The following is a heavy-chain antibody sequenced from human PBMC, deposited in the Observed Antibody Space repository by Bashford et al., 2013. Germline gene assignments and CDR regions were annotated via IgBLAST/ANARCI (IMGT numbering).Heavy chain of an antibody. CDR2: INPSSGGP. D-gene: IGHD2-15*01. CDR1: GGTFSSHA. Sequence: ASVKVSCKASGGTFSSHAIYWVRQAPGQGLEWVGGINPSSGGPKYIAKFQGRVTVTRDTSISTTYMELSGLRFDDTAVYYCAREPCSGDTCYKNFDQWGQGTLVTVSS. CDR3: AREPCSGDTCYKNFDQ. V-gene: IGHV1-2*02. J-gene: IGHJ4*02.